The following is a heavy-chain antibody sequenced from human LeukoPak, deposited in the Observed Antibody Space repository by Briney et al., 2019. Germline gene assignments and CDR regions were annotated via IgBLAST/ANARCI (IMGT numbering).Heavy chain of an antibody. CDR3: RIVNNDYWSGYYSFDY. J-gene: IGHJ4*02. CDR2: MNPNSGNT. V-gene: IGHV1-8*01. Sequence: ASVKVSCKASGYTFTNYDINWARQATAQGPEWMGWMNPNSGNTGYAQKFQGRVTMNRNTPTSTPYMELTSPGSEEPAENYCRIVNNDYWSGYYSFDYWGRGALVSVSS. CDR1: GYTFTNYD. D-gene: IGHD3-3*01.